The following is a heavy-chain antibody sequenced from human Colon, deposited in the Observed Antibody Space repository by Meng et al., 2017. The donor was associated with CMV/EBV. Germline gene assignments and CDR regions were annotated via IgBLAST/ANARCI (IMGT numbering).Heavy chain of an antibody. Sequence: GGPLRLSCAASGFTFSSYGMHWVRQAPGKGLEWVAVIWYDGSNKYYADSVKGRFTISRDNSKNTLYLQMNSLRAEDTAVYYCAKTVTTNYYYGMDVWGQGTTVTVSS. CDR1: GFTFSSYG. J-gene: IGHJ6*02. D-gene: IGHD4-17*01. CDR3: AKTVTTNYYYGMDV. V-gene: IGHV3-33*06. CDR2: IWYDGSNK.